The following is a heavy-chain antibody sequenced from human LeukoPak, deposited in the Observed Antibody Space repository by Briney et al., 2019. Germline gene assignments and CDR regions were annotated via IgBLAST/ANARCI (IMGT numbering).Heavy chain of an antibody. CDR3: ANSRGYSYGYSYFDY. V-gene: IGHV3-23*01. CDR1: GFTFSSYA. J-gene: IGHJ4*02. D-gene: IGHD5-18*01. Sequence: GGSLRLSCAASGFTFSSYAMSWVRQAPGKGLEWVSAISGSGSSTYYADSVKGRFTISRDNSKNTLYLQMNSLRAEDTAVYYCANSRGYSYGYSYFDYWGQGTLVTVSS. CDR2: ISGSGSST.